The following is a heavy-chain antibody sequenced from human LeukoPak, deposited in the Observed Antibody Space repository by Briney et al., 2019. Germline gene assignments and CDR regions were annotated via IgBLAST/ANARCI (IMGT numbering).Heavy chain of an antibody. CDR2: ISGSAGSS. V-gene: IGHV3-23*01. D-gene: IGHD3-10*01. CDR3: ARGNSVGVITEYFDC. Sequence: GGSLRLSCVASGFTFSSFAMSWVRQAPGKGLEWVASISGSAGSSQFAESVKGRFSMSRDYSKNTLYLQMKSLRAEDTAVYYCARGNSVGVITEYFDCWGQETLVAVSA. CDR1: GFTFSSFA. J-gene: IGHJ4*02.